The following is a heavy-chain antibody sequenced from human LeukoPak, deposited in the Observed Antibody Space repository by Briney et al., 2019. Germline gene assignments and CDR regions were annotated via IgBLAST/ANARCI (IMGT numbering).Heavy chain of an antibody. J-gene: IGHJ4*02. CDR2: ISSSSSYI. V-gene: IGHV3-21*01. Sequence: GGSLRPSCAASGFTFSSYSMNWVRQAPGKGLEWVSSISSSSSYIYYADSVKGRFTISRDNAKNSLYLQMNSLRAEDTAVYYCARDYGGNSDFDYWGQGALVTVSS. CDR3: ARDYGGNSDFDY. D-gene: IGHD4-23*01. CDR1: GFTFSSYS.